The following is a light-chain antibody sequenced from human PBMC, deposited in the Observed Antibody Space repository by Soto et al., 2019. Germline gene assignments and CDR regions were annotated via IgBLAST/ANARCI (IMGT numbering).Light chain of an antibody. Sequence: IVLTQSPGTLSLSPGERATLSCRASQSVTTQLAWYQQKPGQAPRLIIHGASSRATGVPDRFSGSGSGTDFTLTISRLEPEDFAVYYCQQYGSTPRAFGQGTKVDIK. CDR2: GAS. CDR1: QSVTTQ. CDR3: QQYGSTPRA. V-gene: IGKV3-20*01. J-gene: IGKJ1*01.